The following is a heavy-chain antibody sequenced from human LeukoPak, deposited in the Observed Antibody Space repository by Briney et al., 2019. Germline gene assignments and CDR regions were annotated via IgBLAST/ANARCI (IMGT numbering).Heavy chain of an antibody. Sequence: GGSLRLSCAASGFTFSDDWMHWVRQAPGKGLVWVSRINTDGSTTTYADSVKGRFTISRDNAKNTLYLQMNSLRVEDTAVYYCARGRGGSYHYWGQGTLVTVSS. D-gene: IGHD1-26*01. V-gene: IGHV3-74*01. CDR3: ARGRGGSYHY. CDR1: GFTFSDDW. CDR2: INTDGSTT. J-gene: IGHJ4*02.